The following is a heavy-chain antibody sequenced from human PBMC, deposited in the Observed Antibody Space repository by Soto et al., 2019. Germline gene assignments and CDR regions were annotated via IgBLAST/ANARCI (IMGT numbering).Heavy chain of an antibody. CDR3: ARGRSWNYYYYYYGMDV. CDR2: ISAYNGNT. J-gene: IGHJ6*02. CDR1: GYTFTSYG. V-gene: IGHV1-18*01. D-gene: IGHD1-7*01. Sequence: ASVKVSYTASGYTFTSYGISWVRQAPGQGLEWMGWISAYNGNTNYAQKLQGRVTMTTDTSTSTAYMELRSLRSDDTAVYYCARGRSWNYYYYYYGMDVWGQGTTVTVS.